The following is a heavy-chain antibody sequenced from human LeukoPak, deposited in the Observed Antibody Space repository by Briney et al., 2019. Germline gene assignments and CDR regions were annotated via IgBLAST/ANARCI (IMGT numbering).Heavy chain of an antibody. J-gene: IGHJ5*02. CDR2: IYYSGDT. V-gene: IGHV4-59*03. D-gene: IGHD4/OR15-4a*01. CDR3: SISKWFDP. CDR1: GGSMSSYY. Sequence: ETLSLTCSVSGGSMSSYYWSWIRQSPGKGLEWIGYIYYSGDTAYNPSLRSRVTLSVDTSKNQFSLQLRSVTTADTAVYGASISKWFDPWGQGTQVIVSP.